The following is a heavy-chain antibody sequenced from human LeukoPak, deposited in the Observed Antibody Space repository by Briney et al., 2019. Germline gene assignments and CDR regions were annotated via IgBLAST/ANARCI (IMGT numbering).Heavy chain of an antibody. CDR3: ARAPQSSGSPFDY. V-gene: IGHV4-34*01. CDR2: INHSGST. J-gene: IGHJ4*02. CDR1: GGSFSGYY. Sequence: PSETLSLTCAVYGGSFSGYYWSWIRQPPGKGLEWIGEINHSGSTNYNPSLKSRVTISVDTSKNQFSLKLSSVTAADTAVYYCARAPQSSGSPFDYWGQGTLVTVSS. D-gene: IGHD6-19*01.